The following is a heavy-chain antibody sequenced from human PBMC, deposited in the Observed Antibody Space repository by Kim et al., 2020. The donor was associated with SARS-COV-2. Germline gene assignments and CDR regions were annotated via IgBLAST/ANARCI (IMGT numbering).Heavy chain of an antibody. CDR2: VRGKTDGWAT. Sequence: GGSLRLSCAASGFTFSNSTMHWVRQASGKGLEWLGRVRGKTDGWATNYAASVKGRFIISRDDSKNTAFLQMNSLEAEDTGVYYCLRLLVLDHGGNYGFD. CDR3: LRLLVLDHGGNYGFD. J-gene: IGHJ5*01. CDR1: GFTFSNST. D-gene: IGHD4-17*01. V-gene: IGHV3-73*01.